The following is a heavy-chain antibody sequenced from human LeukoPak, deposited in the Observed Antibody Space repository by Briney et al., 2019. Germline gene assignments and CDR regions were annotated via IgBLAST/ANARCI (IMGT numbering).Heavy chain of an antibody. V-gene: IGHV3-53*01. J-gene: IGHJ4*02. D-gene: IGHD5-12*01. CDR2: IYSGGST. CDR1: GFTVSSNY. CDR3: AGQRGYSGPAWFDY. Sequence: GGSLRLSCAASGFTVSSNYMSWVRQAPGKGMGWESAIYSGGSTYYADSVKGRFTISRDNSKNTLYLQMNSLRAEDTAVYYCAGQRGYSGPAWFDYWGQGTLVTVSS.